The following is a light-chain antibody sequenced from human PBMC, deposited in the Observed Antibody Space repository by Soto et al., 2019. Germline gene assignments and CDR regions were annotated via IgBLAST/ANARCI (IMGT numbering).Light chain of an antibody. CDR3: QQARSFPLT. J-gene: IGKJ4*01. V-gene: IGKV1-12*01. CDR2: SAS. Sequence: DIQMTQSPSSVSASVGDRVTITCRASQAISSWLAWYQQKPGRAPKLLIYSASSLQNGAPSRFTGSVSGTDFTLTITSLQTDDTAIYYCQQARSFPLTFGGGTKVEIK. CDR1: QAISSW.